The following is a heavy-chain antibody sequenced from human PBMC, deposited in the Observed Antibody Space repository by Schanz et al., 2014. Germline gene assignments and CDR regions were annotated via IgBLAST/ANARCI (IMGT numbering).Heavy chain of an antibody. CDR1: GFTFSTYA. J-gene: IGHJ4*02. CDR2: FSGSGVIT. CDR3: AKYRYSVFDFDY. D-gene: IGHD3-16*02. V-gene: IGHV3-23*04. Sequence: EVQLVESGGGLVQPGGSLRLSCATSGFTFSTYAMSWVRQAPGKGLEWVSGFSGSGVITYYEDSVKGRFTISRDNSKNTLYLQMNSLRAEDTAIYYCAKYRYSVFDFDYWGQGTLVTVSS.